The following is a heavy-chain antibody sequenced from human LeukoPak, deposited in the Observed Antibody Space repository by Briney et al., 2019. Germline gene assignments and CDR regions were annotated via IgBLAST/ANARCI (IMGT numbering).Heavy chain of an antibody. J-gene: IGHJ4*02. CDR1: GGSISSSSYY. CDR2: IYYSGST. CDR3: ARVSDIAAVGY. D-gene: IGHD5-12*01. Sequence: PSETLSLTCTVSGGSISSSSYYWGWIRQPPGKGLEWIGSIYYSGSTYYNPSLKSRVTISVDTSKNQFSLKLSSVTAADTAVYYCARVSDIAAVGYWGQGTLVTVSS. V-gene: IGHV4-39*07.